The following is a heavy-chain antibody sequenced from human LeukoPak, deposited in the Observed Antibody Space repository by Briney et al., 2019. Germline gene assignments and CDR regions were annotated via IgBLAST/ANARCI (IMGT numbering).Heavy chain of an antibody. CDR1: GFTFSSYS. CDR2: IRSKANSYAT. J-gene: IGHJ3*02. CDR3: SYGSGSYYGNDAFDI. Sequence: GGSLRLSCAASGFTFSSYSMNWVRQASGKGLEWVGRIRSKANSYATAYAASVKGRFTISRDDSKNTAYLQMNSLKTEDTAVYYCSYGSGSYYGNDAFDIWGQGTMVTVSS. V-gene: IGHV3-73*01. D-gene: IGHD3-10*01.